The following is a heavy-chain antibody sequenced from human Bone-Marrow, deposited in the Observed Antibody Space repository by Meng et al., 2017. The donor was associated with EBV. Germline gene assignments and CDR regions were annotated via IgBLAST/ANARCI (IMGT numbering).Heavy chain of an antibody. CDR1: GGSFSGYY. Sequence: QVQLQHGGAGLLKPSETLSRTCAVYGGSFSGYYWGGIRQPPGKGLEWIGEINHSGSTNYIPSLTSRVTISVDTSKNQFSLKLISVTAADTAVYYCARGPLEWEPRGEDYWGQGTLVTVSS. CDR2: INHSGST. J-gene: IGHJ4*02. V-gene: IGHV4-34*01. CDR3: ARGPLEWEPRGEDY. D-gene: IGHD1-26*01.